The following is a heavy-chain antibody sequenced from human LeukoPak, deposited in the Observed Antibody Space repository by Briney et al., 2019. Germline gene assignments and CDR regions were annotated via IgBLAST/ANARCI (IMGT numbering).Heavy chain of an antibody. D-gene: IGHD3-10*01. Sequence: GGSLRLSCAASGFTFSSYAMHWVRQAPGKGLEWVAVISYDGSNKYYADSVKGRFTISRDNSKNTLYLQMNSLRAEDTAVYYCARGHYYGSGSYAFDIWGQGTMVTVSS. V-gene: IGHV3-30-3*01. CDR3: ARGHYYGSGSYAFDI. CDR1: GFTFSSYA. CDR2: ISYDGSNK. J-gene: IGHJ3*02.